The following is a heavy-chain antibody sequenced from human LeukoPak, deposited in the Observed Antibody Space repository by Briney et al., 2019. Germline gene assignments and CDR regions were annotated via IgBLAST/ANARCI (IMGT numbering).Heavy chain of an antibody. CDR3: ARGGAAQGGWFDP. D-gene: IGHD6-6*01. CDR1: GFTFSSYA. Sequence: GESLRLSCAASGFTFSSYAMNWVRQAPGKGLEWVSSISSSSSYIYYADSVKGRFTISRDNAKNSLYLQMNSLRAEDTAVYYCARGGAAQGGWFDPWGQGTLVTVSS. J-gene: IGHJ5*02. CDR2: ISSSSSYI. V-gene: IGHV3-21*01.